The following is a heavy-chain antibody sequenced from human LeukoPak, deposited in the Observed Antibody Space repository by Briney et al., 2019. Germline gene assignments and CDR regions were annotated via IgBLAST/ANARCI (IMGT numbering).Heavy chain of an antibody. V-gene: IGHV3-7*01. D-gene: IGHD5-12*01. CDR3: ASGYSGYQSDY. J-gene: IGHJ4*02. Sequence: PGGSLRLSCAASGFTFSISAMSWVRQAPGKGLEWLANIKEDGSDQYYVDSVKGRFTISRDNAKNSLYLQMNSLRVEDTAVYYCASGYSGYQSDYWGQGTLVTVSS. CDR1: GFTFSISA. CDR2: IKEDGSDQ.